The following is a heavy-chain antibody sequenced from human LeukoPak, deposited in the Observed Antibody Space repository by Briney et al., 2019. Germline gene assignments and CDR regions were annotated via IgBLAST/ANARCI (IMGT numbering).Heavy chain of an antibody. CDR2: MYYSGNI. CDR1: GGSISSSTYY. Sequence: PSETLSLTCTVSGGSISSSTYYWGWIRQPPGKGLEWIGSMYYSGNIYYNPSLKSRVTISVDTSKNQLSLKLSSVTAADTAVYYCARDRSSGSYLGDAFDIWGQGTMVTVSS. V-gene: IGHV4-39*07. CDR3: ARDRSSGSYLGDAFDI. J-gene: IGHJ3*02. D-gene: IGHD1-26*01.